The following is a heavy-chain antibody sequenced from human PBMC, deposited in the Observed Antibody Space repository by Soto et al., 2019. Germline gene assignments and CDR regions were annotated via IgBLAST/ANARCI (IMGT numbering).Heavy chain of an antibody. CDR1: GYTFTSYG. Sequence: QVQLAQSGAEVKKPGASVKVSCKASGYTFTSYGISWVRQAPGQGLEWMGWISAYNGDTNYAQKFQGRVTITTDTSTNTDYMELRSLRSGDTAVYYCARDYYVSGNYWDDTFDIWGQGTMVTVSS. D-gene: IGHD3-10*01. CDR2: ISAYNGDT. CDR3: ARDYYVSGNYWDDTFDI. V-gene: IGHV1-18*01. J-gene: IGHJ3*02.